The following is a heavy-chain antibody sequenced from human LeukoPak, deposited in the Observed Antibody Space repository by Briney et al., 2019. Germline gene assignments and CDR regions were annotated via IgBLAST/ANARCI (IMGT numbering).Heavy chain of an antibody. CDR2: IYHSGST. Sequence: SETLSHTCTVSGGSISSGGYYWSWIRQPPGKGLEWIGYIYHSGSTYYNPSHKSRVTISVDRSKNQFSLKLSSVTAADTAVYYCARIYDSSGYSWGQGTLVTVSS. D-gene: IGHD3-22*01. CDR1: GGSISSGGYY. J-gene: IGHJ4*02. V-gene: IGHV4-30-2*01. CDR3: ARIYDSSGYS.